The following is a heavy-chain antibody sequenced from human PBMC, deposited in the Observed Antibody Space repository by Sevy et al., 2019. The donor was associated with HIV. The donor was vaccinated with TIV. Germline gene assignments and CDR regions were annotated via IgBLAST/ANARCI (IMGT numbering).Heavy chain of an antibody. J-gene: IGHJ6*02. CDR2: IYYRGNT. Sequence: SETLSLTCTASGGSISRYYWSWIRQPPGKGLEWIGYIYYRGNTNYTPSLKSRVSISVDTSKNQFSLKLSSVTAADTAVYYCARVGADYGGNNDSYFGMDVWGQGTTVTVSS. CDR3: ARVGADYGGNNDSYFGMDV. CDR1: GGSISRYY. V-gene: IGHV4-59*01. D-gene: IGHD4-17*01.